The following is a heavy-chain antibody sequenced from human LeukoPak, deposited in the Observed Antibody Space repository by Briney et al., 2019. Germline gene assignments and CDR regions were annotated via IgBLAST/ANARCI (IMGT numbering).Heavy chain of an antibody. J-gene: IGHJ3*02. CDR3: ARDSRRDGYNLYAFDI. Sequence: SETLSLTCTVSGSSISSGSYYWSWIRQPAGKGLEWIGRIYTSGSTNYNPSLKSRVTISVDTSKNQFSLKLSSVTAADTAVYYCARDSRRDGYNLYAFDIWGQGTMVTVSS. D-gene: IGHD5-24*01. V-gene: IGHV4-61*02. CDR2: IYTSGST. CDR1: GSSISSGSYY.